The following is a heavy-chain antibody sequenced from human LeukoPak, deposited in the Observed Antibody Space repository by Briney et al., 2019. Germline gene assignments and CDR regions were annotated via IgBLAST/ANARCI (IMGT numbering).Heavy chain of an antibody. CDR2: ISRSSSYI. CDR3: ARVAYYDSSGYYPVPFDY. Sequence: GGSLRLSCAASGFTFSSYGMSWVRQAPGKGLEWVSSISRSSSYIYYGDSLKGRFTISRDNAKNSLYLQMNSLRAEDTAVYYCARVAYYDSSGYYPVPFDYWGQGTLVTVSS. CDR1: GFTFSSYG. D-gene: IGHD3-22*01. V-gene: IGHV3-21*01. J-gene: IGHJ4*02.